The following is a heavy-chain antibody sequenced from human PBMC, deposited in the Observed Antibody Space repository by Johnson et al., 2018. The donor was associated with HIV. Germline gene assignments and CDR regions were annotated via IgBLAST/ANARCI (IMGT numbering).Heavy chain of an antibody. Sequence: VRQAPGKGLEWVSVIYSGGSTYYADSVKGRFTISRDNSKNTLYLQMNSLRAEDTALYYCARDLRNSGWSNGFDVWGQGTMVTVSS. V-gene: IGHV3-53*01. CDR3: ARDLRNSGWSNGFDV. CDR2: IYSGGST. D-gene: IGHD6-19*01. J-gene: IGHJ3*01.